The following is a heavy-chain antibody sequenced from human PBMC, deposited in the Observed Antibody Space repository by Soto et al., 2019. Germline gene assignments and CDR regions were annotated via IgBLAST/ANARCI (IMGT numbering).Heavy chain of an antibody. CDR1: GGTFSSYA. Sequence: SVKVSCKASGGTFSSYAISWVRQAPGQGLEWMGGIIPIFGTANYAQKFQGRVTITADESTSTAYMELSSLRSEDTAVYYCARDSEGITKRRYYYGMDVWGQGTTVTVS. D-gene: IGHD3-3*01. CDR3: ARDSEGITKRRYYYGMDV. J-gene: IGHJ6*02. CDR2: IIPIFGTA. V-gene: IGHV1-69*13.